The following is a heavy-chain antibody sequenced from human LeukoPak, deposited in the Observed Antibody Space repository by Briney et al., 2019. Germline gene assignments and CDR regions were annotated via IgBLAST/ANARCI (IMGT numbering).Heavy chain of an antibody. CDR2: ISSRGSTI. CDR3: ARLRGSGSPNYYYYGMDV. Sequence: GGSLRLSCGGSGFTFTSYEINWVRQAPGKGLEWVSYISSRGSTIYYADSVKGRFTISRDNAKNSLCLQMNSLRAEDTAVYYCARLRGSGSPNYYYYGMDVWGKGTTVTVSS. V-gene: IGHV3-48*03. J-gene: IGHJ6*04. CDR1: GFTFTSYE. D-gene: IGHD3-10*01.